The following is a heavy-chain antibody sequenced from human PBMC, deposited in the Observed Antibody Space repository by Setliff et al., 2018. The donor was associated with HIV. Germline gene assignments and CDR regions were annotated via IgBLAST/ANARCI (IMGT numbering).Heavy chain of an antibody. J-gene: IGHJ6*03. D-gene: IGHD3-10*01. V-gene: IGHV3-23*01. CDR3: AQAQTSVSGTFEYYYYMDV. CDR1: ELTFSNYA. Sequence: GGSLRLSCAASELTFSNYAMTWVRQAPGKGLEWVSSLSGSGGSTYYADSVKGRFTISRDNSKNTLYLRMNSLRAEDTAVYYCAQAQTSVSGTFEYYYYMDVWGKGTTVTVSS. CDR2: LSGSGGST.